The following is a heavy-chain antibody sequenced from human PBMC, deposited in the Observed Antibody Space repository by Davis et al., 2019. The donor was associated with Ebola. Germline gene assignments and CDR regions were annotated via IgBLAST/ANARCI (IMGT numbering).Heavy chain of an antibody. J-gene: IGHJ4*02. CDR3: ARRDYGDYGAF. D-gene: IGHD4-17*01. CDR1: GYTFTSYG. V-gene: IGHV1-18*01. CDR2: ISAFSGNT. Sequence: AASVKVSCKASGYTFTSYGINWVRQAPGQGLEWMGWISAFSGNTNYAQKLQDRVTMTTDTSTSTAYMELRSLRSDDTAVYYCARRDYGDYGAFWGQGTLVTVSS.